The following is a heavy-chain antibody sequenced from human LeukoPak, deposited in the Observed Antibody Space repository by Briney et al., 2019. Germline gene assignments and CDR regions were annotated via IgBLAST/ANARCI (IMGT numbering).Heavy chain of an antibody. D-gene: IGHD5-18*01. Sequence: PSETLSLTCTVSGGSISTYYWSWVRLPPGKGLEWIGYIYNSGSTKYNPSLKSRVTVSVDTSKNQLSLRLSSVTAADTAVYYCARARPDTAMAVDYWGQGTLVTVSS. CDR1: GGSISTYY. CDR3: ARARPDTAMAVDY. CDR2: IYNSGST. V-gene: IGHV4-59*01. J-gene: IGHJ4*02.